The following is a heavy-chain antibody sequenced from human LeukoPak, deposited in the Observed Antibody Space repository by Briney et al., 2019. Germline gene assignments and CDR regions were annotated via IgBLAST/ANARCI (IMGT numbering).Heavy chain of an antibody. V-gene: IGHV3-33*01. D-gene: IGHD3-9*01. Sequence: GRSLRLSCAASGFTFSSYGMHWVRQAPGKGLEWVAVIWYDGSNKYYADSVKGRFTISRDNSKNTLYLQMNSLRAEDTAVYYCARQLLPCDWLSSYYYYYYGMDVWGQGTTVTVSS. CDR1: GFTFSSYG. CDR2: IWYDGSNK. CDR3: ARQLLPCDWLSSYYYYYYGMDV. J-gene: IGHJ6*02.